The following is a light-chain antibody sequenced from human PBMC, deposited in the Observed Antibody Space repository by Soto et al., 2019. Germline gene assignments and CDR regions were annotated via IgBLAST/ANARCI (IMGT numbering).Light chain of an antibody. CDR3: QSYDSSLSDV. Sequence: SVLTQPPSVSGATGQRVPISCTGSSSNIGAGYDVHWYQQLPGTAPKLLIYGNSNRPSGVPDRFSGSKSGTSASLAITGLQAGDEADYYCQSYDSSLSDVFGTGTKFTVL. CDR1: SSNIGAGYD. V-gene: IGLV1-40*01. CDR2: GNS. J-gene: IGLJ1*01.